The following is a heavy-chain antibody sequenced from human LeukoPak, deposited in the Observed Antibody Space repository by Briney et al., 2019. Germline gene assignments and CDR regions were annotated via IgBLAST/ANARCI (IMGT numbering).Heavy chain of an antibody. CDR3: VRDNRSYNFDY. CDR2: IKSDGSST. J-gene: IGHJ4*02. CDR1: GFTFSRYW. D-gene: IGHD1-26*01. Sequence: GGSLRLSCAASGFTFSRYWVHWVRQAPGKGLVWVSCIKSDGSSTSIADSAKGRFTISRDNAKNTVYLQMNSLRAEDTDVYYCVRDNRSYNFDYWGQGTLVTASS. V-gene: IGHV3-74*01.